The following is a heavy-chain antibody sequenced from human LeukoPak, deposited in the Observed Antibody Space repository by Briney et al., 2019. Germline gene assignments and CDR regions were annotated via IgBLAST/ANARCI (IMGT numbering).Heavy chain of an antibody. D-gene: IGHD5-12*01. Sequence: GGSLRPSCAASGFTFSSYSMNWVRQAPGKGLEWVSSISSSSSYIYYADSVKGRFTISRDNAKNSLYLQMNSLRAEDTAVYYCAREGIYSGYDPYYFDYWGQGTLVTVSS. CDR1: GFTFSSYS. V-gene: IGHV3-21*01. CDR2: ISSSSSYI. CDR3: AREGIYSGYDPYYFDY. J-gene: IGHJ4*02.